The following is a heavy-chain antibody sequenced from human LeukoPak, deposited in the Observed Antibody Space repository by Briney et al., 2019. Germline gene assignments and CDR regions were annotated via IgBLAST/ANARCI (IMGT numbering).Heavy chain of an antibody. J-gene: IGHJ5*02. CDR2: IYQSGRT. Sequence: SETLSLTCTVSGYYISGGYYWGWIRQPPGKGLEWIGSIYQSGRTYYDLSLKSRVTILVDTSKNEFSLKLSSVTAADTAIYYCAREDDDNWFDPWGQGTLVTVSS. CDR1: GYYISGGYY. CDR3: AREDDDNWFDP. V-gene: IGHV4-38-2*02.